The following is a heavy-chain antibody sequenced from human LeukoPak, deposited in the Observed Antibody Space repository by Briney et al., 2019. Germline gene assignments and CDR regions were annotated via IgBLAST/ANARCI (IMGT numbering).Heavy chain of an antibody. CDR2: ISADGGST. CDR3: AKDRRGYGAYAPGDY. J-gene: IGHJ4*02. CDR1: GFTFDDYA. D-gene: IGHD5-12*01. V-gene: IGHV3-43*02. Sequence: QPGGSLRLSCTASGFTFDDYAMHWVRQAPGKGLEWVYLISADGGSTYYADSVKGRFTISRDNSKNSLSLQMNSLRTEDTALYYCAKDRRGYGAYAPGDYWGQGTLVTVSS.